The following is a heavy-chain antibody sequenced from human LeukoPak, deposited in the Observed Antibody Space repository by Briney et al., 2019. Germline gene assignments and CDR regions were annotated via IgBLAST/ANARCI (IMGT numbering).Heavy chain of an antibody. D-gene: IGHD2-15*01. CDR1: GFTFSSYA. V-gene: IGHV3-30*04. CDR2: ISYDGSNK. Sequence: PGGSLRLSCAASGFTFSSYAMHWVRQAPGKGLEWVAVISYDGSNKYYADSVKGRFTISRDNSKNTLYLQMNSLRAEDTAVYYCARGGPEYCSGGSCLYFDYWGQGTLVTVSS. CDR3: ARGGPEYCSGGSCLYFDY. J-gene: IGHJ4*02.